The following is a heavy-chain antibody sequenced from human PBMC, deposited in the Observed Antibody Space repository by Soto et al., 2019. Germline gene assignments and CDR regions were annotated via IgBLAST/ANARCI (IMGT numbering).Heavy chain of an antibody. CDR2: IIPIFGTA. CDR1: GGTFSSYA. CDR3: ARDRTHDYGDSNPYYWYFDL. V-gene: IGHV1-69*12. D-gene: IGHD4-17*01. Sequence: QVQLVQSGAEVKKPGSSVKVSCKASGGTFSSYAISWVRQAPGHGLEWMGGIIPIFGTANYAQKFQGRVTITADESTSTAYMELSSLRAEDTAVYYCARDRTHDYGDSNPYYWYFDLWGRGTLVTVSS. J-gene: IGHJ2*01.